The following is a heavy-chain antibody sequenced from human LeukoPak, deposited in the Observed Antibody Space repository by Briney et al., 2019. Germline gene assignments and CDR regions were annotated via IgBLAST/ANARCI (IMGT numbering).Heavy chain of an antibody. CDR3: ARKRPLPYYFDY. CDR1: GGSFRSNY. V-gene: IGHV4-59*13. CDR2: IYDSGST. J-gene: IGHJ4*02. Sequence: SETLSLTCTVSGGSFRSNYWSWIRQPPGKGLEWIGHIYDSGSTDYNPSLESRVTISEDTSKNQFSLKLSSVTAADTAVYYCARKRPLPYYFDYWGQGALVTVSS. D-gene: IGHD6-25*01.